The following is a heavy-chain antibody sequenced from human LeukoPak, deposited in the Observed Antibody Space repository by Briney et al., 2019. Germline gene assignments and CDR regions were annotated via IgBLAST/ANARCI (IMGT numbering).Heavy chain of an antibody. J-gene: IGHJ5*02. CDR1: GFTVSGNY. D-gene: IGHD2-15*01. CDR2: IYSGADT. Sequence: GGSLRLSCAASGFTVSGNYMSWVRQAPGKGLEWVSVIYSGADTYYADSVKVRFTISRHSSQNTVYLQMNSLRAEDTAVYYCARAQYCSGGSCYSGTLGSWGQGTLVTVSS. V-gene: IGHV3-53*04. CDR3: ARAQYCSGGSCYSGTLGS.